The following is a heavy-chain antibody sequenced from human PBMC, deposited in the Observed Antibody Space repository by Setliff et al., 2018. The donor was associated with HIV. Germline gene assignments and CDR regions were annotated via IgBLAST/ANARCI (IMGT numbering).Heavy chain of an antibody. J-gene: IGHJ4*02. D-gene: IGHD4-4*01. V-gene: IGHV1-69-2*01. CDR1: GYTFTDYF. CDR3: AAIAYSRPDY. CDR2: IDPQDGET. Sequence: ASVKVSCKASGYTFTDYFIHWILQAPGKGLEWMGRIDPQDGETTFAEKFQGRVTVTADASTDIAYMELSSLRSDDTAVYYCAAIAYSRPDYWGQGTLVTV.